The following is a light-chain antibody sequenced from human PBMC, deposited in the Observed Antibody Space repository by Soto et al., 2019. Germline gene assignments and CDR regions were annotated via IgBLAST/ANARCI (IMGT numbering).Light chain of an antibody. CDR2: SNN. Sequence: QSVLAQPPSASGTPGQRVTISYSGSSSNIGSNTVNWYQQLPGTAPKLLIYSNNQRPSGVPDRFSGSKSGTSASLAISGLQSEDEADYYCAAWDDSLNGPLYVFGTGTKV. CDR3: AAWDDSLNGPLYV. J-gene: IGLJ1*01. V-gene: IGLV1-44*01. CDR1: SSNIGSNT.